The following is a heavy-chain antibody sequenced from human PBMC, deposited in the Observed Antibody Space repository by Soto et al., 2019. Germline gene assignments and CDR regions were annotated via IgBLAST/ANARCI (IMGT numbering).Heavy chain of an antibody. CDR2: INPSGGST. Sequence: ASVKVSCKASGYTFTSYYMHWVRQAPGQGLEWMGIINPSGGSTSYAQKFQGRVTMTRDTSTSTVHMELSSLRSEDTAVYYCAREELSGRGYYYYYGMDVWGQGTTVTVSS. D-gene: IGHD3-3*01. J-gene: IGHJ6*02. CDR3: AREELSGRGYYYYYGMDV. V-gene: IGHV1-46*01. CDR1: GYTFTSYY.